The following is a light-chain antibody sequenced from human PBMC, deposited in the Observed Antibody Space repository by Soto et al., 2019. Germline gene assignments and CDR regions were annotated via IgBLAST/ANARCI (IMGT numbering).Light chain of an antibody. CDR3: ETWDSNPWV. J-gene: IGLJ3*02. CDR1: SGHSSYI. CDR2: LEGRGSY. Sequence: QSVLTQSSSASASLGSSVKLTCTLSSGHSSYIIAWHQQQPGKAPRYLMKLEGRGSYNKGSGVPDRFSGSSSGADRYLTISNLQSEDEADYYCETWDSNPWVFGGGTKLTVL. V-gene: IGLV4-60*03.